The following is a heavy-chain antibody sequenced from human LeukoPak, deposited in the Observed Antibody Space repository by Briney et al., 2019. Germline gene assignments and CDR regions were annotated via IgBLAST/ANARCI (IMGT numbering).Heavy chain of an antibody. D-gene: IGHD4/OR15-4a*01. V-gene: IGHV4-39*01. J-gene: IGHJ3*02. CDR3: ASGTIGDGFDI. CDR2: LYYRGST. Sequence: SETLSLTCNVSGGPITTDSYYRGWIRPVPGKGLGWFAPLYYRGSTYYNPSLKSRVTMSGDGSTSQFSLRLSSVTAADTAVYYCASGTIGDGFDIWGHGTMVAVSS. CDR1: GGPITTDSYY.